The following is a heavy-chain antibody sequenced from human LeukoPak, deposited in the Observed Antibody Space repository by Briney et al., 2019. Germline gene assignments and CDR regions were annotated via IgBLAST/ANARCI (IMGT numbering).Heavy chain of an antibody. J-gene: IGHJ6*04. CDR3: ARDLTMVRGVLGV. V-gene: IGHV3-53*01. CDR2: IYSGGST. D-gene: IGHD3-10*01. Sequence: PGGSLRLSCAASGFTFSSNYMSWVRQAPGKGLEWVSVIYSGGSTYYADSVKGRFTISRDNSKNTLYLQMNSLRAEDTAVYYCARDLTMVRGVLGVWGKGTTVTVSS. CDR1: GFTFSSNY.